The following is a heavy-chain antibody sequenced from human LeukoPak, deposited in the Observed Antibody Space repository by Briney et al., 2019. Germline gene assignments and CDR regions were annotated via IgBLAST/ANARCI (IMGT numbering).Heavy chain of an antibody. Sequence: GASVKVSCKASGYAFTSYAMHWVRQAPGQRLEWMGWINAGNGNTKYSQKFQGRVTITRDTSASTAYMELSSLRSEDTAVYYCARVSYGGNYYYYGMDVWGQGTTVTVSS. CDR3: ARVSYGGNYYYYGMDV. CDR2: INAGNGNT. CDR1: GYAFTSYA. D-gene: IGHD4-23*01. V-gene: IGHV1-3*01. J-gene: IGHJ6*02.